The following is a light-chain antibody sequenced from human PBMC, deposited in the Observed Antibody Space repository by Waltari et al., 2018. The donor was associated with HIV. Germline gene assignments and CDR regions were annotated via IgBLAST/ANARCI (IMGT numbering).Light chain of an antibody. CDR2: ANS. Sequence: QSVLTQPPSVSGAPGQRVTISCSGSSSNIGSGYDVHWYQQLPGTAPKLLIYANSNRPPGLPDRFSGSKSGTSASLAITVLQAEDEADYYCQSYDSSLSGWVFGGGTKLTVL. J-gene: IGLJ3*02. CDR3: QSYDSSLSGWV. V-gene: IGLV1-40*01. CDR1: SSNIGSGYD.